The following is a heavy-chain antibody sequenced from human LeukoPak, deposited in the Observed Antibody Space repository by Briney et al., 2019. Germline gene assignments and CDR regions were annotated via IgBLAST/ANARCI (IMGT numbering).Heavy chain of an antibody. J-gene: IGHJ4*02. CDR3: ARSKMWPPYFDY. Sequence: GGSLRLSCAASGFTFSTYTMYWVRQAPGKGLEWVSAISGSGGSTYYADSVKGRFTISRDNSKNTLLLQMDSLRADDTAVYFCARSKMWPPYFDYWGQGTPVTVSS. D-gene: IGHD2-21*01. CDR1: GFTFSTYT. CDR2: ISGSGGST. V-gene: IGHV3-23*01.